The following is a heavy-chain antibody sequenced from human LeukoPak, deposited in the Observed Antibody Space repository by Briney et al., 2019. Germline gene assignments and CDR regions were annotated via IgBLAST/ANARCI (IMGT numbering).Heavy chain of an antibody. Sequence: ASVKVSCKASGYTFTTYYMHWVRQAPGQGLEWMGIINPSGGSTSYAQKFQGRVTMTRDTSTSTVYMELSSLRSEDTAVYYCARAYYYDSSGYFPSSDAFDIWGQGTMVTVSS. V-gene: IGHV1-46*03. CDR3: ARAYYYDSSGYFPSSDAFDI. CDR2: INPSGGST. J-gene: IGHJ3*02. D-gene: IGHD3-22*01. CDR1: GYTFTTYY.